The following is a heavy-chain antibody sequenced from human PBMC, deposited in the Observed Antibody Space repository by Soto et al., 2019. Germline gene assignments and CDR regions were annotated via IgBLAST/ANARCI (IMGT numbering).Heavy chain of an antibody. D-gene: IGHD2-2*01. CDR2: ISSSGDTK. J-gene: IGHJ4*02. V-gene: IGHV3-11*01. CDR1: GFTFSDYY. Sequence: GGSLRLSCAASGFTFSDYYMSWIRQAPGKGLEWVSYISSSGDTKYYADSVKGRFTISRDNAKNSLYLEMNSLRAEDTAVYYRAKYCSGTSCYVDYWGQGTLVTVSS. CDR3: AKYCSGTSCYVDY.